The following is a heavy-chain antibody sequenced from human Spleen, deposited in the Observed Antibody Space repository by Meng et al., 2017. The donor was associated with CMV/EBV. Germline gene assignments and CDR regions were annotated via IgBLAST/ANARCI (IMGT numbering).Heavy chain of an antibody. J-gene: IGHJ4*02. CDR1: GFSLTTGGVG. V-gene: IGHV2-5*01. Sequence: SGPTLVNPTQTLTLTCTFSGFSLTTGGVGVGWIRQPPGKALEFLARIYWNDDKRYRPSLKRRLTITKDTSKNKVVLSMTNMDPVDTATYFCSRIGRSRPFDYWGQGTLVTVSS. CDR2: IYWNDDK. CDR3: SRIGRSRPFDY.